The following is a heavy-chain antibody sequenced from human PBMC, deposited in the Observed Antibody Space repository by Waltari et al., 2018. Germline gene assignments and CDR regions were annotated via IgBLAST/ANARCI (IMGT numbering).Heavy chain of an antibody. J-gene: IGHJ4*02. CDR3: AKDRQDKVATITVGYY. CDR2: ISGSGGST. D-gene: IGHD5-12*01. Sequence: EVQLVESGGGLVQPGGSLRLSCAASGFTFSSYAMSWVRQAPGKGLEWVSAISGSGGSTYYADSVKGRFTISRDNSKNTLYLQMNSLRAEDTAVYYCAKDRQDKVATITVGYYWGQGTLVTVSS. CDR1: GFTFSSYA. V-gene: IGHV3-23*04.